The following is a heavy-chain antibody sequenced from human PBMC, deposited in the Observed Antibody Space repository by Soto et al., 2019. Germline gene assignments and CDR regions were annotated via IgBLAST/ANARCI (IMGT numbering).Heavy chain of an antibody. J-gene: IGHJ4*02. CDR2: IYYSGST. D-gene: IGHD3-9*01. CDR1: GGSISSYY. CDR3: ARLDYYILTGSSFDY. V-gene: IGHV4-59*01. Sequence: SETLSLTCTVSGGSISSYYWSWIRQPPGKGLEWIGYIYYSGSTNYNPSLKSRVTISVDTSKNQFSLKLSSVTAADTAVYYCARLDYYILTGSSFDYWGQGTLVTVSS.